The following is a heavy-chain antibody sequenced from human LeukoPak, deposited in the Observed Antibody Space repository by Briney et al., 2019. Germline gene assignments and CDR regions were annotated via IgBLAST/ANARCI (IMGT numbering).Heavy chain of an antibody. CDR2: IYSSGST. CDR1: GGSISSYY. D-gene: IGHD6-19*01. CDR3: ARGRSAQGDFDR. Sequence: SETLSLTCTVSGGSISSYYWSWIRQPPGKGLEWIGYIYSSGSTNYNPSLKSRVTISVDTSKNQLSLKPSSATAADTAVYYSARGRSAQGDFDRSGQGTLVTASS. V-gene: IGHV4-59*01. J-gene: IGHJ5*02.